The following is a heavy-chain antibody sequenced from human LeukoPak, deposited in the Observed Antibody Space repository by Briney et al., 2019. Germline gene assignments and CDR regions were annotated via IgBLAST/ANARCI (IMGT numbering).Heavy chain of an antibody. J-gene: IGHJ4*02. CDR2: ISWDSGNT. V-gene: IGHV3-9*01. CDR3: AKSGTYSSSSGYIDS. CDR1: RFTFDGYA. Sequence: GGSLRLSCAASRFTFDGYAMHWVRQAPGKGLEWVSSISWDSGNTDYAASVKGRFTISRDNAKKSLHLQMNSLRAEDTALYYCAKSGTYSSSSGYIDSWGQGTLVTVSS. D-gene: IGHD6-6*01.